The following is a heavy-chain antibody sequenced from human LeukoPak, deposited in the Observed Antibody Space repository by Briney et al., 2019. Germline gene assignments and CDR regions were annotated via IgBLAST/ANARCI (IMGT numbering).Heavy chain of an antibody. CDR1: GFTFTNYA. V-gene: IGHV3-48*04. CDR2: ISSSSSTI. CDR3: ARDKRGFDY. Sequence: PGGSLRLSCAASGFTFTNYAMSWVRQAPGKGLEWVSYISSSSSTIYYAGSVKGRFTISRDNAKNTLYLQMNSLRAEDTAVYYCARDKRGFDYWGQGTLVTVSS. J-gene: IGHJ4*02.